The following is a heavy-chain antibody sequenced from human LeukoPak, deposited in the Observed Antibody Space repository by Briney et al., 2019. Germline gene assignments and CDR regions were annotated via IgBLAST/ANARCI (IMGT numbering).Heavy chain of an antibody. CDR1: GFTFRNYA. D-gene: IGHD3-10*01. Sequence: GESLRLSCTASGFTFRNYAMSWVRQAPGKGLEWVSSISGSGGSTYYADSVKGRFTISRDNSKNTLYLQMNSLRAEDTAVYYCAKDLLWFGDGYAFDIWGQGTMVTVSS. J-gene: IGHJ3*02. CDR2: ISGSGGST. CDR3: AKDLLWFGDGYAFDI. V-gene: IGHV3-23*01.